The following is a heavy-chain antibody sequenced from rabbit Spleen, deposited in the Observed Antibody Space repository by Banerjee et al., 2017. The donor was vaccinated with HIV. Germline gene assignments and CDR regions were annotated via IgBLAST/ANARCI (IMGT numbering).Heavy chain of an antibody. V-gene: IGHV1S45*01. D-gene: IGHD1-1*01. Sequence: QEQLVESGGGLVQPGGSLKLSCKASGFDFSRTGVSWVRQAPGKGLEWIGCIYGGSNNTYYATWAKGRFTISKTSSTTVTLQMTSLTVADTATYFCARGYYLDLWGQGTLVTVS. CDR3: ARGYYLDL. J-gene: IGHJ4*01. CDR2: IYGGSNNT. CDR1: GFDFSRTG.